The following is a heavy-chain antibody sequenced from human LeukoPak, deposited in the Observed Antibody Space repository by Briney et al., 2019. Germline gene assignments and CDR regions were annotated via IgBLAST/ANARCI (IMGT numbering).Heavy chain of an antibody. V-gene: IGHV3-23*01. D-gene: IGHD2-2*01. Sequence: PGGSLRLSCAASGFTFSSYAMSWVRQAPGKGLEWVSAISGSGGSTFYEDSVQGRFTISRDNSKNTLYLQMNSLRAEDTAVYYCAKGPTRYCGSSTSCYGDSWGQGTLVTVSS. CDR1: GFTFSSYA. CDR2: ISGSGGST. CDR3: AKGPTRYCGSSTSCYGDS. J-gene: IGHJ4*02.